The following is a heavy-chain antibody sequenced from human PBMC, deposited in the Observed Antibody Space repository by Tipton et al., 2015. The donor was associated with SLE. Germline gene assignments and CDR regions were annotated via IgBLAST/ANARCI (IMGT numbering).Heavy chain of an antibody. V-gene: IGHV4-39*07. Sequence: TLSLTCTVSGGSISSSSYYWGWIRQPPGKGLEWIGSIYYSGSTYYNPSLKSRVTISVDTSKNQFSLKLSSVTAAGTAVYYCARGTYYYDSSGYYLFDYWGQGTLVTVSS. CDR2: IYYSGST. D-gene: IGHD3-22*01. CDR1: GGSISSSSYY. CDR3: ARGTYYYDSSGYYLFDY. J-gene: IGHJ4*02.